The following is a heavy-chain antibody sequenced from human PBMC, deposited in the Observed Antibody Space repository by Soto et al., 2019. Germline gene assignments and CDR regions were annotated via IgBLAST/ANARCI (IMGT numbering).Heavy chain of an antibody. CDR2: SSYTGNT. J-gene: IGHJ6*02. CDR1: GASITTGNYY. V-gene: IGHV4-39*02. Sequence: PSETLSLTCTVSGASITTGNYYWGWIRQPPGKGLQWIGSSSYTGNTYFNPSLRSRVTISVDTSKNQFSLRLSSVTAADTAVYYCARDIGWLFGYYYGMDVWGQGTTVTVSS. D-gene: IGHD3-10*02. CDR3: ARDIGWLFGYYYGMDV.